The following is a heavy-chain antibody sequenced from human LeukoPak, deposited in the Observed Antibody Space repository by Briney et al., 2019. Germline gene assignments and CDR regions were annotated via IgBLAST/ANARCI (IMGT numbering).Heavy chain of an antibody. V-gene: IGHV3-30*02. CDR3: ATRYYYDSSGFHDY. D-gene: IGHD3-22*01. CDR2: IQYDGSNE. J-gene: IGHJ4*02. CDR1: GFTFSSYG. Sequence: PGGSLRLSCAASGFTFSSYGMHWVRQAPGKGLEWVAYIQYDGSNEQYADSVKGRFSISRDSSKNILYLQMNSLRAEDTAVYYCATRYYYDSSGFHDYWGQGTLVNVSS.